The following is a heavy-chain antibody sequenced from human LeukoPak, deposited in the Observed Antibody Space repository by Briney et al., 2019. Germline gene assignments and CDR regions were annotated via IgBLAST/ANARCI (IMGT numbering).Heavy chain of an antibody. CDR1: GGSISYYY. D-gene: IGHD3/OR15-3a*01. Sequence: SETLSLTCSVSGGSISYYYWSWIRQPPGKGLEWIGYIYHSGSTNSNPSLKTRLTISLDTSNKEVSLKLSSVTAADTAVYYCAGGNTRDDLDYWGQGILVTVSS. J-gene: IGHJ4*02. CDR3: AGGNTRDDLDY. V-gene: IGHV4-4*08. CDR2: IYHSGST.